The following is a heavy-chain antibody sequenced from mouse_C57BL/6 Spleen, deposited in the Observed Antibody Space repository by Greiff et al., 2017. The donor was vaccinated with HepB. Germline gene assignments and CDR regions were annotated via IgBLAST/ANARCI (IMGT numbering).Heavy chain of an antibody. Sequence: DVHLVESGGGLVKPGGSLKLSCAASGFTFSSYAMSWVRQTPEKRLEWVATISDGGSYTYYPDNVKGRFTISRDNAKNNLYLQMSHLKSEDTAMYYCARGDSSGYVGSYAMDYWGQGTSVTVSS. CDR3: ARGDSSGYVGSYAMDY. D-gene: IGHD3-2*02. V-gene: IGHV5-4*01. CDR1: GFTFSSYA. J-gene: IGHJ4*01. CDR2: ISDGGSYT.